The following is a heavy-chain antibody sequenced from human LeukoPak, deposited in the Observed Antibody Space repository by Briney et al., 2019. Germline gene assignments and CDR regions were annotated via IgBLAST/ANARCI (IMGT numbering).Heavy chain of an antibody. CDR2: IYYSGST. D-gene: IGHD3-10*01. J-gene: IGHJ5*02. Sequence: SETLSLTCTVSGGSISSGDYYWSWIRQPPGKGLEWIGYIYYSGSTYYNPSLKSRLTISVDTSKNQFSLKLSSVTAADTAVYYCARGQDYYGSGRDWFDPWGQGTLVTVSS. V-gene: IGHV4-30-4*01. CDR1: GGSISSGDYY. CDR3: ARGQDYYGSGRDWFDP.